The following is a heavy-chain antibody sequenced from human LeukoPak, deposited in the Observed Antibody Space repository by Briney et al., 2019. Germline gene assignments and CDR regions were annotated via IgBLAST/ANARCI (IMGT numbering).Heavy chain of an antibody. D-gene: IGHD1-26*01. CDR1: GYTFTSYG. CDR3: AGEGPLVGAQPEAFDI. V-gene: IGHV1-18*01. Sequence: ASVKVSCKASGYTFTSYGISWVRQAPGQGLEWMGWISAYNSNTNYAQKLQGRVTMTTDTSTSTAYMELRSLRSDDTAVYYCAGEGPLVGAQPEAFDIWGQGTMVTVSS. J-gene: IGHJ3*02. CDR2: ISAYNSNT.